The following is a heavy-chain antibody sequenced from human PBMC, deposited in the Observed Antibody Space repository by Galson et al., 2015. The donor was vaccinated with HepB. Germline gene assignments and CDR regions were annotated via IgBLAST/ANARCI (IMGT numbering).Heavy chain of an antibody. CDR2: INPNSGDT. V-gene: IGHV1-2*02. J-gene: IGHJ5*02. CDR1: GYTFTDYY. D-gene: IGHD2/OR15-2a*01. Sequence: SVKVSCKASGYTFTDYYIHWVRQAPGQGPEWMGWINPNSGDTNYAQKFQGRVSMTRDTSLSTAYMEVTSLESDDTAVYYCARPEYQKDFRFDPWGQGTLVTISS. CDR3: ARPEYQKDFRFDP.